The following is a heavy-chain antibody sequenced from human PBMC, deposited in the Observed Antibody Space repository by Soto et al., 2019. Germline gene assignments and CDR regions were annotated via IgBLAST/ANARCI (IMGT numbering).Heavy chain of an antibody. D-gene: IGHD6-19*01. J-gene: IGHJ4*02. CDR2: ISGSGGST. CDR3: AKVEDSSGWEYFDY. V-gene: IGHV3-23*01. CDR1: GFTFSSYA. Sequence: GSLRLSCAASGFTFSSYAMSWVRQAPGKGLEWVSAISGSGGSTYYADSVKGRFTISRDNSKNTLYLQMNSLRAEDTAVYYCAKVEDSSGWEYFDYWGQGTLVTSPQ.